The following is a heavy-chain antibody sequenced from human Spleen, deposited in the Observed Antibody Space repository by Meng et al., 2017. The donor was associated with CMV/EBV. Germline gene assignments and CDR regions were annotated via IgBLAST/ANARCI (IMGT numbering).Heavy chain of an antibody. CDR1: GGSISRSTYY. V-gene: IGHV4-39*07. D-gene: IGHD4-11*01. CDR2: TYYTGST. J-gene: IGHJ6*02. CDR3: AREGGKGDYRDYRMYYGMDV. Sequence: SETLSLTCTVSGGSISRSTYYWGWIRQTPGKGLEWIGSTYYTGSTYYKPSLRSRVTLSVDTSKNQFSLRLSSVTAADTAVYYCAREGGKGDYRDYRMYYGMDVWGQGTTVTVSS.